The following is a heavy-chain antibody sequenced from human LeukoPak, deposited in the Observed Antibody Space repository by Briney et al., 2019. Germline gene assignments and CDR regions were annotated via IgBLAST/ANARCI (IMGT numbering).Heavy chain of an antibody. CDR3: VRGPGGPYYYGMDV. D-gene: IGHD3-16*01. Sequence: ASVKVSCKASGYTFTGYYMHWVRQAPGQGLEWMGWINPNSGGTNCAQKFQGRVTMTRDTSISTAYMELSRLRSDDTAVYYCVRGPGGPYYYGMDVWGQGTTVTVSS. V-gene: IGHV1-2*02. CDR1: GYTFTGYY. CDR2: INPNSGGT. J-gene: IGHJ6*02.